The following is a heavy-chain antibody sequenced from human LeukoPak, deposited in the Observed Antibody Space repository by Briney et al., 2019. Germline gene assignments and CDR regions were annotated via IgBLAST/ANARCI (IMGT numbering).Heavy chain of an antibody. CDR3: ARDRAPDY. J-gene: IGHJ4*02. D-gene: IGHD3-10*01. CDR2: ISSSGSTI. V-gene: IGHV3-48*03. CDR1: GFTLCSYE. Sequence: GGSLSLPCGASGFTLCSYEVIWVREARGGGLEWVTYISSSGSTIYYADSVKGRFTISRDNAKNSLYLQMNSLRAEDTAVYYRARDRAPDYWGQGTLVTVSS.